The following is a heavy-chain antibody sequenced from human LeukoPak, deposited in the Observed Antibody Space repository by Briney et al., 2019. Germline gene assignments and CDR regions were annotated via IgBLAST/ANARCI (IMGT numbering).Heavy chain of an antibody. CDR3: ARGSGTSRPYYLDY. D-gene: IGHD3-10*01. J-gene: IGHJ4*02. CDR1: GFAFNNYV. V-gene: IGHV3-23*01. CDR2: ISGSGDST. Sequence: GGSLRLSCAASGFAFNNYVMTWVRRAPGKGLDWFSAISGSGDSTYYADSVKGRFTISRDSSKSTMYLQVTSLTAEDTAVYYCARGSGTSRPYYLDYWGRGTLVTVSS.